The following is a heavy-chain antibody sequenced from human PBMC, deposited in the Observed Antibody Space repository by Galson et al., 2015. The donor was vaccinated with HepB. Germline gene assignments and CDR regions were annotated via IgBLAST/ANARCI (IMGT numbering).Heavy chain of an antibody. CDR2: INAGNGNT. D-gene: IGHD3-22*01. CDR3: ARGGRLKNYYDSSATYWV. Sequence: SVKVSCKASGYTFTSYAMHWVRQAPGQRLEWMGWINAGNGNTKYSQKFQGRVTITRDTSASTAYMELSRLRSDDTAVYYCARGGRLKNYYDSSATYWVWGQGTLVTVSS. J-gene: IGHJ4*02. CDR1: GYTFTSYA. V-gene: IGHV1-3*01.